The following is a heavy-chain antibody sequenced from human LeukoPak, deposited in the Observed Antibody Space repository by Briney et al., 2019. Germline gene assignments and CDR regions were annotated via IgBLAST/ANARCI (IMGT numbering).Heavy chain of an antibody. Sequence: GASVKVSCKASGYTFTGYYMHWVRLAPGPGIEWMGLINPNSGGTKYAQKFQGRVTMTRATSISTAYMELSRLRSDDTAVYYCARGPPDSPLDYWVQGTLVTVSS. CDR1: GYTFTGYY. CDR2: INPNSGGT. J-gene: IGHJ4*02. CDR3: ARGPPDSPLDY. D-gene: IGHD4-11*01. V-gene: IGHV1-2*02.